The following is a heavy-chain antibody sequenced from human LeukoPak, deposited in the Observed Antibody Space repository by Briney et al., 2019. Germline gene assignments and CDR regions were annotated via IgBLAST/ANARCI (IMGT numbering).Heavy chain of an antibody. J-gene: IGHJ4*02. Sequence: GGSLRLSCAASGFTFSSYSMMWVRQAPGKGLEWVSYISSSSTTIHYADSVKGRFTISRDNAKNSVYLQMNSLRAEDTAVYYCAGRFGSGSYNSPNWGQGTLVTVSS. D-gene: IGHD3-10*01. CDR1: GFTFSSYS. V-gene: IGHV3-48*01. CDR2: ISSSSTTI. CDR3: AGRFGSGSYNSPN.